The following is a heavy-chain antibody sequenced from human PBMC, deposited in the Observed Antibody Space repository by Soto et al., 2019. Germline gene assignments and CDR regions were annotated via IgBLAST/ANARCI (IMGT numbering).Heavy chain of an antibody. CDR3: ARDWKGPLEWLLLGYYYYGMDV. Sequence: GGSLRLSCAASGFTFSSYAMHWVRQAPGKGLEWVAVISYDGSNKYYADSVKGRFTISRDNSKNTLYLQMNSLRAEDTAVYYGARDWKGPLEWLLLGYYYYGMDVWGQGTTVTVSS. J-gene: IGHJ6*02. CDR1: GFTFSSYA. CDR2: ISYDGSNK. V-gene: IGHV3-30-3*01. D-gene: IGHD3-3*01.